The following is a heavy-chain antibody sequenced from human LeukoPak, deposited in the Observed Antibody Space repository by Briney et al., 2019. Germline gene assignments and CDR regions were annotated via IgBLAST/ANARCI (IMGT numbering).Heavy chain of an antibody. D-gene: IGHD6-13*01. J-gene: IGHJ4*02. CDR2: INPNSGGT. V-gene: IGHV1-2*02. Sequence: ASVTVSCTASGHTFTGYDMHGVGQATGQGLEWMGWINPNSGGTNYTKKFHGRVTMTRDTSISTAYMELSRLRSDDTAMYYCARTITRIAAADYWGQGTLVTVSS. CDR1: GHTFTGYD. CDR3: ARTITRIAAADY.